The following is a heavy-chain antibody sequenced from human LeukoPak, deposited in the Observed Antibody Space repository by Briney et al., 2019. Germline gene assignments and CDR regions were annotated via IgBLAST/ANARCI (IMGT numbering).Heavy chain of an antibody. CDR3: ATARGYCSSTSCPDWFDP. V-gene: IGHV4-34*01. J-gene: IGHJ5*02. D-gene: IGHD2-2*01. CDR1: GGSFSNYY. Sequence: SETLSLTCAVYGGSFSNYYWSWIRQAPGKGLEWIGEISRTGRTNYNSSLKSRVTISIDTSKNQFSRKLSSVTAADLAVYYCATARGYCSSTSCPDWFDPWGQGTLVTVSS. CDR2: ISRTGRT.